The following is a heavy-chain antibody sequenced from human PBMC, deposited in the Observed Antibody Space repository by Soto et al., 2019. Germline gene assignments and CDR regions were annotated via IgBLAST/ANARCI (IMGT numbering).Heavy chain of an antibody. D-gene: IGHD3-3*01. J-gene: IGHJ4*02. CDR3: ARRSPYYDFWSGYYLD. V-gene: IGHV1-8*01. CDR2: MNPNSGNT. Sequence: ASVKVSCKASGYTFTSYDINWVRQATGQGLEWMGWMNPNSGNTGYAQKFQGRVTMTRNTSISTAYMELSSLRSEDTAVYYCARRSPYYDFWSGYYLDWGQGTLVTVSS. CDR1: GYTFTSYD.